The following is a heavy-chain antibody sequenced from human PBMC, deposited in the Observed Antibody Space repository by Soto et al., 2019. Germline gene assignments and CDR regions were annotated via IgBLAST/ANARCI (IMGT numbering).Heavy chain of an antibody. CDR2: IIPTLDIV. CDR1: GGTFNSHT. D-gene: IGHD5-18*01. V-gene: IGHV1-69*08. Sequence: QVQLVQSGAELMKPGSSVKVSCEASGGTFNSHTIIAWVRQAPGQGPEWMGRIIPTLDIVDYAQKFQDRVTITADRPTNTAFMELRSLVSEDTAVYYCARDERGYNYVSDYGLDVWGQGTMVTVS. CDR3: ARDERGYNYVSDYGLDV. J-gene: IGHJ6*02.